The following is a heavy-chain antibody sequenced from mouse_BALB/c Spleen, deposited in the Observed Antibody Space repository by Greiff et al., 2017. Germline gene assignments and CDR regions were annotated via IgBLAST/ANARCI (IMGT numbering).Heavy chain of an antibody. J-gene: IGHJ3*01. D-gene: IGHD1-1*01. V-gene: IGHV14-3*02. CDR2: IDPANGNT. CDR3: ARPPYYYGSSPWFAY. Sequence: VQLKQSGAELVKPGASVKLSCTASGFNIKDTYMHWVKQRPEQGLEWIGRIDPANGNTKYDPKFQGKATITADTSSNTAYLQLSSLTSEDTAVYYCARPPYYYGSSPWFAYWGQGTLVTVSA. CDR1: GFNIKDTY.